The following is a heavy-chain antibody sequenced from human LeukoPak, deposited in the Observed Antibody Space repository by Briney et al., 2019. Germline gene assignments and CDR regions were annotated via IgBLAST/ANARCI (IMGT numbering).Heavy chain of an antibody. Sequence: GGSLRLSCAASGFTFSSYWMSGVRQAPGKGLEWVANIKQDGSEKYYVDSVKGRFTISRDNAKNSLYLQMNSLRAEDTAVYYCARASGRVGASWIDYWGQGTLVTVSS. V-gene: IGHV3-7*01. J-gene: IGHJ4*02. CDR2: IKQDGSEK. CDR1: GFTFSSYW. CDR3: ARASGRVGASWIDY. D-gene: IGHD1-26*01.